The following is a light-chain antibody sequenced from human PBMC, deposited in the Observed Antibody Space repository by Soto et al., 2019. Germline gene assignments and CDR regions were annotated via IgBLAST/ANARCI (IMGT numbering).Light chain of an antibody. CDR1: TSDVGGYDY. V-gene: IGLV2-14*01. CDR2: EVS. CDR3: SSYTSTSTVV. J-gene: IGLJ2*01. Sequence: QLVLTQPASVSGSPGQSITISCTGTTSDVGGYDYVSWYQQHPGKAPKLMIYEVSNRPSGVSNRFSGSKSGNTASLTISGLRAEDECDYYCSSYTSTSTVVFGGGTKLTVL.